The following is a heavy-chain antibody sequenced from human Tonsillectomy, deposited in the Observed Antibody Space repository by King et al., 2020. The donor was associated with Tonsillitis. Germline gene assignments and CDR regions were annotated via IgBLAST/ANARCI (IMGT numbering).Heavy chain of an antibody. CDR1: GGSIIPYY. CDR2: ISYSGST. Sequence: VQLQESGPGLVKPSETLSLTCNVSGGSIIPYYWTWIRQPAGKGLEWIGYISYSGSTEYNSSLKSRVSISLDTSKKQFSLKMTSVNAADTAIYYCARGGMATIYTLDYWGQGTLVTVSS. V-gene: IGHV4-59*01. D-gene: IGHD5-24*01. J-gene: IGHJ4*02. CDR3: ARGGMATIYTLDY.